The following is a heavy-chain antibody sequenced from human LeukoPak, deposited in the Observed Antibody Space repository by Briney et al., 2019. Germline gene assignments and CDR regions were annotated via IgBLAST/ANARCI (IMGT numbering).Heavy chain of an antibody. CDR3: ARDATPHYYGMDV. V-gene: IGHV1-2*02. Sequence: GASVKVSCKASGYTFTCYYMHWVRQAPGQGLEWMGWINPNSGGTNYAQKFQGRVTMTRDTSISTAYMELSRLRSDDTAVYYCARDATPHYYGMDVWGQGTTVTVSS. CDR1: GYTFTCYY. J-gene: IGHJ6*02. CDR2: INPNSGGT.